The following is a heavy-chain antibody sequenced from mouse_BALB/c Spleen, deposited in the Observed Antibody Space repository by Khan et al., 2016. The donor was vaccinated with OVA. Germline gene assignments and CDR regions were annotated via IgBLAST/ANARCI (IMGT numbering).Heavy chain of an antibody. V-gene: IGHV1S22*01. Sequence: LQQPGSELVRPGASVKLSCKASGYTFTSYWMHWVKQRPGQGLEWIGNIYPGSGSTNYDEKFKSKATLTVDTSSSTAYMQLSSLTSEDSAVYYCTRGEYDGDYWGQGTTLTVAP. CDR1: GYTFTSYW. J-gene: IGHJ2*01. CDR3: TRGEYDGDY. CDR2: IYPGSGST. D-gene: IGHD2-14*01.